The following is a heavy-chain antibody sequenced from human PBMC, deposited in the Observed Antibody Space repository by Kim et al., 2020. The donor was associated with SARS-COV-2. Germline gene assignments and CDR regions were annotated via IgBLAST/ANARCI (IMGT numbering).Heavy chain of an antibody. CDR1: GFTFSSYT. CDR2: ISSSSSTI. D-gene: IGHD3-22*01. Sequence: GGSLRLFCAASGFTFSSYTMNWVRQAPGKGLEWVSYISSSSSTIYYADSVKGRFTISRDNAKNSLYLQMNSLRAEDTAVYYCARDGTYYYDSSGYRNDAFDIWGQGTMVTVSS. V-gene: IGHV3-48*04. J-gene: IGHJ3*02. CDR3: ARDGTYYYDSSGYRNDAFDI.